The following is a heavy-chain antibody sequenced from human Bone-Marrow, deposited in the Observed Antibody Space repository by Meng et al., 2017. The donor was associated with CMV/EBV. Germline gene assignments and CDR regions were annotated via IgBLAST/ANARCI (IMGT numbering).Heavy chain of an antibody. Sequence: GGSLRLSCAASGFTFSSYGMHWVRQAPGKGLEWVAFIRYDGSNSYYADSVEGRFTISRDNSKNTLYLQMSSLRSEDTAGYYCAKDRSGTYSYGMDVWGQGTTVTVSS. CDR2: IRYDGSNS. CDR3: AKDRSGTYSYGMDV. V-gene: IGHV3-30*02. CDR1: GFTFSSYG. D-gene: IGHD2-15*01. J-gene: IGHJ6*02.